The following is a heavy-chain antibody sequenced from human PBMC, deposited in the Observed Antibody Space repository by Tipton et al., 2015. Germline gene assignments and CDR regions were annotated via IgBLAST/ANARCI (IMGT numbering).Heavy chain of an antibody. Sequence: TLSLTCTVFGGSMSRSSYYWGWIRQPPGKGLEWIGSIYYSGSTHYNPSLKSRVTISVDTSKNQFSLKMSSVTAADTAVYFCARDLEHGMDVWGQGTTVTVS. CDR3: ARDLEHGMDV. CDR1: GGSMSRSSYY. J-gene: IGHJ6*02. V-gene: IGHV4-39*07. CDR2: IYYSGST.